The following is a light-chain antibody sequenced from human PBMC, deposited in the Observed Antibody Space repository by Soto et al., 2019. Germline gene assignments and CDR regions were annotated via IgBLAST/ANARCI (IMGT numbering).Light chain of an antibody. V-gene: IGKV3D-15*01. CDR3: HQYSDWPLT. Sequence: EIVMTQSPATLSVSPGERATLSCRASQSITSNLAWYQQKPGQAPRLLISGASTRATGIPARFSGSGSETEFTLTISSLQSEDFAVYYCHQYSDWPLTFGGGTKVEIK. CDR2: GAS. J-gene: IGKJ4*01. CDR1: QSITSN.